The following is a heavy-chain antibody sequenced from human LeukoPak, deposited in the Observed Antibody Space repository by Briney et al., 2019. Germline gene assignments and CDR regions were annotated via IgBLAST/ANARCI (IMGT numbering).Heavy chain of an antibody. CDR1: GFSFSSYA. J-gene: IGHJ6*03. V-gene: IGHV3-30*03. CDR3: ACIAARKYPYYYYYYYMDV. CDR2: ISYDGSNK. Sequence: GGSLRLSCATSGFSFSSYAMSWVRQAPGKGLEWVAVISYDGSNKYYADSVKGRFTISRDNSKNTLYLQMNSLRAEDTAVYYCACIAARKYPYYYYYYYMDVWGKGTTVTVSS. D-gene: IGHD6-6*01.